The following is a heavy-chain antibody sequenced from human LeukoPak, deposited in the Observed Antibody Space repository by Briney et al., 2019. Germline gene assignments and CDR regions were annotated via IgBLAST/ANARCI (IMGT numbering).Heavy chain of an antibody. CDR3: ARDRGGYNSYYFDY. V-gene: IGHV3-48*03. J-gene: IGHJ4*02. Sequence: PGGSLRLSCAASGFTFSSYEMNWVRQAPGKGLEWVSYISSNGSTIYYADSVKGRFTISRDNAKNSLYLQMNSLRAEDTAVYYCARDRGGYNSYYFDYWGQGTLVTVSS. D-gene: IGHD5-24*01. CDR1: GFTFSSYE. CDR2: ISSNGSTI.